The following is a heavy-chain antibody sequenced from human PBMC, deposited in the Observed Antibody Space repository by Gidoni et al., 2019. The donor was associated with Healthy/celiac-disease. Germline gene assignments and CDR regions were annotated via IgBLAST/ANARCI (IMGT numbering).Heavy chain of an antibody. CDR2: IIPILGIA. CDR1: GGPFSSYT. V-gene: IGHV1-69*02. J-gene: IGHJ3*02. Sequence: QVQLVQSGAEVKKPGSSVKVSCKASGGPFSSYTISWVRQAPGQGLEWMGRIIPILGIANYAQKFQGRVTITADKSTSTAYMELSSLRSEDTAVYYCACSGIAGDAFDIWGQGTMVTVSS. CDR3: ACSGIAGDAFDI. D-gene: IGHD6-13*01.